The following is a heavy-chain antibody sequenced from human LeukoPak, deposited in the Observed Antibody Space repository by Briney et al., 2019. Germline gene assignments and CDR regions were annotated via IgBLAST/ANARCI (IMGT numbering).Heavy chain of an antibody. CDR2: ISAYNGNT. CDR3: ARVEGSSSWFGPFDY. J-gene: IGHJ4*02. D-gene: IGHD6-13*01. Sequence: ASVKVSCKASGYTFTSYGISWVRQAPGQGLEWMGWISAYNGNTNYAQKLQGRVTMTTDTSTSTAYMELRSLRSDDTAVYYCARVEGSSSWFGPFDYWGQGTLVTVSS. CDR1: GYTFTSYG. V-gene: IGHV1-18*01.